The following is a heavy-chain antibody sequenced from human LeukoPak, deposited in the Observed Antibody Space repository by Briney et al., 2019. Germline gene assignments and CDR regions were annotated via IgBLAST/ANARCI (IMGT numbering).Heavy chain of an antibody. Sequence: SETLSLTCTVSGGSISSYYWSWIRQPPGKGLEWIGYIYYSGSTNYNPSLKSRVTISVDTSKNQFSLKLRSVTAADTAVYYCARHLGRGGYNFFFAFDYWGQGTLVTVSS. CDR2: IYYSGST. V-gene: IGHV4-59*08. CDR3: ARHLGRGGYNFFFAFDY. CDR1: GGSISSYY. J-gene: IGHJ4*02. D-gene: IGHD5-24*01.